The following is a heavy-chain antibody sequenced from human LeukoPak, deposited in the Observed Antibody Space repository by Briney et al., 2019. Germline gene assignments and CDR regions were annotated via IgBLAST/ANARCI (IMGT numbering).Heavy chain of an antibody. Sequence: GGSLRLSCAASGFTFDDYAMHWVRQAPGKGLEWVSGISWNSGSIGYADSVKGRFTISRDNAKNSLYLQMNSLRAEDTALYYCATPDYGDNDAFDIWGQGTMVTVSS. CDR3: ATPDYGDNDAFDI. D-gene: IGHD4-17*01. V-gene: IGHV3-9*01. CDR1: GFTFDDYA. J-gene: IGHJ3*02. CDR2: ISWNSGSI.